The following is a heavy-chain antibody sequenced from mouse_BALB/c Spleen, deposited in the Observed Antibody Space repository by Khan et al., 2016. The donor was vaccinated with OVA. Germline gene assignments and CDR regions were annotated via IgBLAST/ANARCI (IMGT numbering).Heavy chain of an antibody. CDR2: ISYSGST. CDR1: GYSITSDYA. CDR3: ASERIYYDYSHAMNY. D-gene: IGHD2-4*01. V-gene: IGHV3-2*02. Sequence: EVQLQESGPGLVKPSQSLSLTCTVTGYSITSDYAWNWIRQFPGNKLEWMGYISYSGSTSYNPSLKSRISITRDTSKNQFFLQMKSVTTEDTATYCSASERIYYDYSHAMNYWSQGTSVTVSS. J-gene: IGHJ4*01.